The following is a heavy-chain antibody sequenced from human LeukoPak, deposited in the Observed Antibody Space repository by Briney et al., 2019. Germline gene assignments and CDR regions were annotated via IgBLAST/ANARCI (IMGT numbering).Heavy chain of an antibody. CDR1: GGSISGYY. J-gene: IGHJ4*02. CDR2: IYYCGNT. D-gene: IGHD1-26*01. Sequence: PSETLSLTCTLSGGSISGYYWNWIRQPPGKGLEWIGYIYYCGNTNYNPSLKGRVTISVDTSKKQFSLRLTSVTAADRAVYYCARWNSGSYHFDYWGQGALVTVSS. CDR3: ARWNSGSYHFDY. V-gene: IGHV4-59*01.